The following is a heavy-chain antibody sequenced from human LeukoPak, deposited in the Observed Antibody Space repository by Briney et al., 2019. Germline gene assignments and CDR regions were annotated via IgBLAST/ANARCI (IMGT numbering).Heavy chain of an antibody. CDR2: INPSGGNT. V-gene: IGHV1-46*01. CDR3: ARGAQTAVVGSLVDY. CDR1: GYSFISYY. Sequence: ASVKVSCKASGYSFISYYVHWVRQAPGQGLEWLGTINPSGGNTKYAQKFQGRVSLTRNTSTSTVYLELNNLRSEDTADHFCARGAQTAVVGSLVDYWGQGTLVTVSS. D-gene: IGHD3-10*01. J-gene: IGHJ4*02.